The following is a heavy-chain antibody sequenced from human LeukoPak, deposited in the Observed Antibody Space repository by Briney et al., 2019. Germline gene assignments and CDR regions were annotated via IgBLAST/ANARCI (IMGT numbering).Heavy chain of an antibody. Sequence: ASVKVSCKASGYTFSDYYMHWVRQAPGQGLEWMGWINPDSGGTKYAQKFQGGVTMTSDTSISTAYMELSRLRSDDTAVYYCARDHLLFRQPPNWFDPWGQGTLVTVSS. D-gene: IGHD1-14*01. CDR1: GYTFSDYY. V-gene: IGHV1-2*02. J-gene: IGHJ5*02. CDR3: ARDHLLFRQPPNWFDP. CDR2: INPDSGGT.